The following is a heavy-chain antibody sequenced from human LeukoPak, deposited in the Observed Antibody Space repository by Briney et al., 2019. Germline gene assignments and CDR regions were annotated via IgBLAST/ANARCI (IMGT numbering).Heavy chain of an antibody. D-gene: IGHD2-15*01. V-gene: IGHV3-66*01. CDR1: GFTVSNNY. CDR3: VLESGGTLRY. J-gene: IGHJ4*02. CDR2: IYTDTST. Sequence: PGGSLRLSCTASGFTVSNNYMTWVRQAPGQGLEWVSVIYTDTSTHYADSVKGRFTISRDTSRNTLHLQMIGLRAEDTAVYYCVLESGGTLRYWGRGSLVTVSP.